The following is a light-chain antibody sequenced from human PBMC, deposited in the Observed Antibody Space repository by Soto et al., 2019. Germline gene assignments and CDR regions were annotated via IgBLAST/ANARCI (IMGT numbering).Light chain of an antibody. CDR3: SSYTSSSPVV. CDR2: DVS. CDR1: SSDVGGYNY. V-gene: IGLV2-14*01. J-gene: IGLJ2*01. Sequence: QSVLTQPASVSGSPGQSITISCTGTSSDVGGYNYVSWYQQHLGKAPKLMIYDVSNRPSGVSNRFSGSKSGNTASLTISGLQAEDEADYYCSSYTSSSPVVFGGGTKVTVL.